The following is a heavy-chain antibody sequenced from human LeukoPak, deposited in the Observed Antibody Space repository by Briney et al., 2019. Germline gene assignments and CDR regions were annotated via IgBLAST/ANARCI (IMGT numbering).Heavy chain of an antibody. D-gene: IGHD1-26*01. CDR1: GYTFTTYD. CDR3: GRAGSHDRQTIDF. CDR2: LNPNSDNT. Sequence: ASVKVSCKTSGYTFTTYDINWVRQATGQGLEWMGWLNPNSDNTASAQSFQGRLTLTRNTSISTAYTELSSLRSEDTAIYYCGRAGSHDRQTIDFWGQGTLVSVSS. V-gene: IGHV1-8*01. J-gene: IGHJ4*02.